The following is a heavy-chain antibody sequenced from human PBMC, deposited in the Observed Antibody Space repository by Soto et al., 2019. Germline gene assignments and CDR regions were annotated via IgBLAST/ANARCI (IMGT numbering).Heavy chain of an antibody. D-gene: IGHD3-10*01. CDR1: GGSISSSSYY. V-gene: IGHV4-39*01. Sequence: QLQLQESGPGLVKPSETLSLTCTVSGGSISSSSYYWGWIRQPPGKGLEWIGSIYYSGSTYYNPSLKSRVTISVDTSKNQFSLKLSSVTATDTAVYYCARGPVGGEYYFDYWGQGTLVTVSS. J-gene: IGHJ4*02. CDR2: IYYSGST. CDR3: ARGPVGGEYYFDY.